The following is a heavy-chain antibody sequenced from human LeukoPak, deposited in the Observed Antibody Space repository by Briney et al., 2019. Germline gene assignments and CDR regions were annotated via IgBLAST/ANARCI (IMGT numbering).Heavy chain of an antibody. CDR3: ARVGHYGTIDY. CDR1: GGSFSGYY. V-gene: IGHV4-34*01. J-gene: IGHJ4*02. CDR2: INHSGST. D-gene: IGHD3-3*01. Sequence: SETLSLTCAVYGGSFSGYYWSWIRQPPGKGLEWIGEINHSGSTNYNPSLKSRVTISVDTSKNQFSLKLSSVTAADTAVYYCARVGHYGTIDYWGQGTLVTVSS.